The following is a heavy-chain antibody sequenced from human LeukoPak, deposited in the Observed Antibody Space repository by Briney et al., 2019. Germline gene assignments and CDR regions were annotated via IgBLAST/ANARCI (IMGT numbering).Heavy chain of an antibody. CDR1: GFTFDDYA. CDR3: AKDVEVVAATPNYYYYGMDV. Sequence: GGSLRLSCAASGFTFDDYAMHWVRQGPGKGLEWVSSINWNSGSLYYADSVKGRFTISRDNAKNSLYLQMDSLRAEDTALYYCAKDVEVVAATPNYYYYGMDVWGQGTTVTVSS. CDR2: INWNSGSL. V-gene: IGHV3-9*01. D-gene: IGHD2-15*01. J-gene: IGHJ6*02.